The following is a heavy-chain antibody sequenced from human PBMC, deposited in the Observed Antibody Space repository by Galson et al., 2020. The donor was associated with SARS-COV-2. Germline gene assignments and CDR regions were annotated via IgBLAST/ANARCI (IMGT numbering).Heavy chain of an antibody. D-gene: IGHD4-4*01. V-gene: IGHV4-31*03. CDR1: GGSISSGGYY. CDR2: TCYSGST. J-gene: IGHJ6*03. Sequence: SETLSLTCTVSGGSISSGGYYWSWLRQHPGKGLEWIGYTCYSGSTYSNPSLQSRVTISVDTSKNRFALKRSSVTAADTAVYYCARNTHDYSKPTTLCYYYMDVWGKGTAVTVSS. CDR3: ARNTHDYSKPTTLCYYYMDV.